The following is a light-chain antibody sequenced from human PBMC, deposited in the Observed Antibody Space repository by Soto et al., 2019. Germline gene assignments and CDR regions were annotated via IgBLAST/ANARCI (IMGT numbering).Light chain of an antibody. CDR2: EVS. Sequence: QSALTQPPSASGSPGQSVTISCTGTSSDAGGYNYVSWYQQHPGKAPQLMIYEVSKRPSGVPDRFSGSKSGNTASLTVSGLQAEDEADYYCSSYAGSLYVFGTGTKLTGL. J-gene: IGLJ1*01. CDR3: SSYAGSLYV. V-gene: IGLV2-8*01. CDR1: SSDAGGYNY.